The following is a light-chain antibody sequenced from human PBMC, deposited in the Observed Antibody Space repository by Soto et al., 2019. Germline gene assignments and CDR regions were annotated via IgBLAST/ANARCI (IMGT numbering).Light chain of an antibody. CDR3: QQRSNWPPVT. Sequence: EIVMTQSTGNLAVAAGEYVTLSSRVSQSVPSRISWYQQQPCQAPTLLLYCASTRSTGVPDRFSGTGSGTEFTLPIISLEPEDFAVYYCQQRSNWPPVTFGQGTRLEI. J-gene: IGKJ5*01. CDR2: CAS. V-gene: IGKV3-15*01. CDR1: QSVPSR.